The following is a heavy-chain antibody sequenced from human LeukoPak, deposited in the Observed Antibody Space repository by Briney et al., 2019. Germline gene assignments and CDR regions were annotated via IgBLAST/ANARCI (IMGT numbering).Heavy chain of an antibody. Sequence: KPSETLSLTCTVSGGSISSSSYYWGWIRQPPGKGLEWIGSIYYSGSTYYNPSLKSRVTISVDTSKNQFSLKLSSVTAADTAVYYCARHIPPAFGVVIHGGFDYWGQGTLVTVSS. CDR3: ARHIPPAFGVVIHGGFDY. V-gene: IGHV4-39*01. D-gene: IGHD3-3*01. J-gene: IGHJ4*02. CDR2: IYYSGST. CDR1: GGSISSSSYY.